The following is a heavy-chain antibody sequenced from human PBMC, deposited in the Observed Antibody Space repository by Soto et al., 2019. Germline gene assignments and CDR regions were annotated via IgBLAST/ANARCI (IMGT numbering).Heavy chain of an antibody. CDR1: GGTFSSYA. V-gene: IGHV1-69*01. Sequence: QVQLVQSGAEVKKPGSSVKVSCKASGGTFSSYAISWVRQAPGQGLEWMGGIIPIFGTANYAQKFQGRVTITADESTSTAYMELSSLRSEDAAVYYCARADGGSRAYCGGDGYFDYWGQGTLVTVSS. J-gene: IGHJ4*02. D-gene: IGHD2-21*02. CDR3: ARADGGSRAYCGGDGYFDY. CDR2: IIPIFGTA.